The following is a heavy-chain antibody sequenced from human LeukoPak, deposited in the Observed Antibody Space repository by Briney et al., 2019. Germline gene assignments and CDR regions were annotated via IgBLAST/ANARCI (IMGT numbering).Heavy chain of an antibody. CDR2: INPNSGGT. V-gene: IGHV1-2*06. CDR3: ARANPYYYDSSGFHY. J-gene: IGHJ4*02. Sequence: ASVKVSCKASGYTFTDYYMHWVRQAPGQGLEWMGRINPNSGGTNYAQKFQGRVTMTRDTSISTAYMELSRLRSDDTAVYYCARANPYYYDSSGFHYWGQGTLVTVSS. D-gene: IGHD3-22*01. CDR1: GYTFTDYY.